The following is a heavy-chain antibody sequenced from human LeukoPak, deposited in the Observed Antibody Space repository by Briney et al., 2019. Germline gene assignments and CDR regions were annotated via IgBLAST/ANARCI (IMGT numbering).Heavy chain of an antibody. CDR3: ARVRQGDSSSWFFDY. V-gene: IGHV4-34*01. D-gene: IGHD6-13*01. Sequence: SETLSLTCAVYGGSFSGYYWSWIRQPPGKGLEWIGEFNHSGSTNYNPSLKSRVTISVDTSKNQFSLKLSSVTAADTAVYYCARVRQGDSSSWFFDYWGQGTLVTVSS. J-gene: IGHJ4*02. CDR1: GGSFSGYY. CDR2: FNHSGST.